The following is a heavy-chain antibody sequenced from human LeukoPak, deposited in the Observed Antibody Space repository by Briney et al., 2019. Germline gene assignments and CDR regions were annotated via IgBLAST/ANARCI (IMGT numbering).Heavy chain of an antibody. CDR2: MNPNSGRT. V-gene: IGHV1-8*01. CDR3: ARGGITIFGADHDAFDI. CDR1: GYTLTSYD. J-gene: IGHJ3*02. D-gene: IGHD3-3*01. Sequence: GASVKVSCKASGYTLTSYDINWVRQATGQGLEWMGWMNPNSGRTGYAQNFQGRITITRNTSISTAYMELSSLRSEDTAVYYCARGGITIFGADHDAFDIWGQGTMVTVSS.